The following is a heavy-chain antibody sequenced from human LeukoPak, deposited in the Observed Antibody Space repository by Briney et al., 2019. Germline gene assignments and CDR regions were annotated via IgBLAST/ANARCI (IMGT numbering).Heavy chain of an antibody. CDR1: GFTFSNAW. D-gene: IGHD3-16*01. V-gene: IGHV3-7*03. CDR3: ARGGGLDV. Sequence: GGSLRLSCATSGFTFSNAWMNWARQAPGKGLEWVASINHNGNVNYYVDSVKGRFTISRDNAKNSLYLQMSNLRAEDTAVYFCARGGGLDVWGQGATVTVSS. CDR2: INHNGNVN. J-gene: IGHJ6*02.